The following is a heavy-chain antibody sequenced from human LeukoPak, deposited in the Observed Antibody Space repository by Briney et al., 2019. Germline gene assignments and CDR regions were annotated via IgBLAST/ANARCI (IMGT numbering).Heavy chain of an antibody. D-gene: IGHD4-23*01. J-gene: IGHJ4*02. Sequence: GASLRLSCATSGFTFSSYGMSWVRQAPGKGLEWVSAISGSSGTAYYADSVKGRFTISRDNSKNTLYLQMNSLRAEDTAVYYCAKDRGYGGNSALDYWGQGTLVNVSS. CDR3: AKDRGYGGNSALDY. CDR1: GFTFSSYG. CDR2: ISGSSGTA. V-gene: IGHV3-23*01.